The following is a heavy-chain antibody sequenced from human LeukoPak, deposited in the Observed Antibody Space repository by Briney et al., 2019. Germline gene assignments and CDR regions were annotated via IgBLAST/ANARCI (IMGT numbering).Heavy chain of an antibody. Sequence: ASVKVSCKAFGYTFTSNYMHWVRQAPGQGPEWMGVISPSGGSTTYAQKFQGRVTLTRDMSTSTDYLELSSLRSDDTAVYYCAKEGPGPHYYYYMDVWGKGTTVTVSS. V-gene: IGHV1-46*01. CDR3: AKEGPGPHYYYYMDV. CDR1: GYTFTSNY. CDR2: ISPSGGST. J-gene: IGHJ6*03.